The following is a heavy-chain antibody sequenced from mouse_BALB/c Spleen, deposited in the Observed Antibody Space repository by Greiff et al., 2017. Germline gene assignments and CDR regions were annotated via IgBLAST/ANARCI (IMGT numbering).Heavy chain of an antibody. CDR1: GFTFSSFG. Sequence: EVQGVESGGGLVQPGGSRKLSCAASGFTFSSFGMHWVRQAPEKGLEWVAYISSGSSTIYYADTVKGRFTISRDNPKNTLFLQMTSLRSEDTAMYYCARDEAYWGQGTLVTVSA. V-gene: IGHV5-17*02. J-gene: IGHJ3*01. CDR3: ARDEAY. CDR2: ISSGSSTI.